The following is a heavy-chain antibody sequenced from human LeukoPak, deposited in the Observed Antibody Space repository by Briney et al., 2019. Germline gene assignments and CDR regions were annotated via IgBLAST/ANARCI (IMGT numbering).Heavy chain of an antibody. V-gene: IGHV3-7*01. D-gene: IGHD5-18*01. CDR3: ARDLRGYSYGLDY. J-gene: IGHJ4*02. Sequence: GGSLRLSCAASGFTVSSNYMSWVRQAPGKGLEWVANIKQDGSEKYYVDSVKGRFTISRDNAKNSLYLQMNSLRAEDTAVYYCARDLRGYSYGLDYWGQGTLVTVSS. CDR2: IKQDGSEK. CDR1: GFTVSSNY.